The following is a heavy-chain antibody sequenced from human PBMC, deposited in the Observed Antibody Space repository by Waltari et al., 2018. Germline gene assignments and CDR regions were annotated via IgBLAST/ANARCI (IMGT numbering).Heavy chain of an antibody. CDR3: AASTYRTTGTTSSDY. V-gene: IGHV1-58*01. CDR2: IVVGSGNT. Sequence: QMQLVQSGPEVKKPGTSVKVYCKASGFTFTSSAVQWVRQARGQRLEWIGWIVVGSGNTNYAQKFQERVTITRDMSTSTAYMELSSLRSEDTAVYYCAASTYRTTGTTSSDYWGQGTLVTVSS. D-gene: IGHD1-1*01. J-gene: IGHJ4*02. CDR1: GFTFTSSA.